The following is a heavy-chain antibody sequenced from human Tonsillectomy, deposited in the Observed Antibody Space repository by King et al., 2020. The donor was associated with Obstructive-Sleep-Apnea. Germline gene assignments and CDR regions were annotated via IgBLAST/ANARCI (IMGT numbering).Heavy chain of an antibody. CDR2: IYYSGST. J-gene: IGHJ3*02. CDR1: GGSISSYY. V-gene: IGHV4-59*01. Sequence: QVQLQESGPGLVKPSETLSLTCTVSGGSISSYYWSWIRQPPGKGLEWIGYIYYSGSTNYNPSLKSRVTISVDTSKNQFSLKLSSVTAADTAVYYCASTSHIGDPFDIWGQGTMVTVSS. D-gene: IGHD5-12*01. CDR3: ASTSHIGDPFDI.